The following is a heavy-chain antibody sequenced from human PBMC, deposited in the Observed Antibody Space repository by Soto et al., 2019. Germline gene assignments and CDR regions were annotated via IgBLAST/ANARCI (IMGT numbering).Heavy chain of an antibody. CDR3: ARGRVGDIVLVPAATNWFDP. D-gene: IGHD2-2*01. Sequence: PSETLSLTCAVSGGSISSGGYSWSWIRQPPGKGLEWIGYIYHSGSTYYNPSLKSRVTISVDRSKNQFSLKLSSVTAADTAVYYCARGRVGDIVLVPAATNWFDPWGQGTLVTVSS. J-gene: IGHJ5*02. V-gene: IGHV4-30-2*01. CDR2: IYHSGST. CDR1: GGSISSGGYS.